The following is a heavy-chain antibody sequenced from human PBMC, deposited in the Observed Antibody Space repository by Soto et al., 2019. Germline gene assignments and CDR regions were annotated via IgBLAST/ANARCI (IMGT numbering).Heavy chain of an antibody. CDR1: GFTFPNYR. V-gene: IGHV5-51*01. CDR3: ARYSGVTYSSRRMYHYAMDV. J-gene: IGHJ6*02. D-gene: IGHD6-13*01. Sequence: EVQLVQSGAEVKKPGESLKISCKASGFTFPNYRIGWVRQVPGSGLEWMGVIYPGDSDTRYSPSFQGQVTISADKSISTAYLQWGSLQASDTAIYYCARYSGVTYSSRRMYHYAMDVWGQGTTVTVSS. CDR2: IYPGDSDT.